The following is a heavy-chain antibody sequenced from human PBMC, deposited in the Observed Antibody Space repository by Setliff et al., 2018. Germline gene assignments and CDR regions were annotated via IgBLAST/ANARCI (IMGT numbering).Heavy chain of an antibody. D-gene: IGHD3-3*01. CDR2: IYHRGRT. CDR1: GTSISSGHY. Sequence: SETLSLTCGVSGTSISSGHYWGWIRQPPGKGLEWIATIYHRGRTYYNPSLNSRVTISLGTSKNHFSLKLRSVTAADTAVYYCASPRRDDLDSPFDAFDIWGQGTKVTVSS. CDR3: ASPRRDDLDSPFDAFDI. J-gene: IGHJ3*02. V-gene: IGHV4-38-2*01.